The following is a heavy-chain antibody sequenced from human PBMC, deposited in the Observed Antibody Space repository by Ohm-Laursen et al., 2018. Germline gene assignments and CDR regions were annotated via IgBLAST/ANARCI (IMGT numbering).Heavy chain of an antibody. CDR1: GFTFSSYS. Sequence: SLRLSCAASGFTFSSYSMNWVRQAPGKGLEWVANIKQDGSEKYYVDSVKGRFTISRDNAKNSLYLQMNSLRAEDTAVYYCAREDYGDYWYFDLWGRGTLVTVSS. D-gene: IGHD4-17*01. CDR2: IKQDGSEK. CDR3: AREDYGDYWYFDL. J-gene: IGHJ2*01. V-gene: IGHV3-7*01.